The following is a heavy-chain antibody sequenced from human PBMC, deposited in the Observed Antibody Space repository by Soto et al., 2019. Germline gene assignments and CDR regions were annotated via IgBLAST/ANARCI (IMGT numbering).Heavy chain of an antibody. V-gene: IGHV1-69*13. J-gene: IGHJ4*02. CDR3: ASFRYYYDSSGYYYDFDY. D-gene: IGHD3-22*01. Sequence: SVKVSCKASGGTFSSYATSWVRQAPGQGLKWMGGIIPIFGTANYAQKFQGRVTITADESTSTAYMELSSLRSEDTAVYYCASFRYYYDSSGYYYDFDYWGQGTLVTVSS. CDR2: IIPIFGTA. CDR1: GGTFSSYA.